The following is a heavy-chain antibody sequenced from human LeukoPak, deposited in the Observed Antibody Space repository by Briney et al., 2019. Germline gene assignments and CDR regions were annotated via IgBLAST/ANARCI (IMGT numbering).Heavy chain of an antibody. J-gene: IGHJ4*02. D-gene: IGHD2-21*02. CDR1: GGSFSGYY. V-gene: IGHV4-34*01. CDR3: ARAVVVTGYFDY. Sequence: PSETLSLTCAVYGGSFSGYYWSWIRQPPGKGLEWIGEINHSGSTNYNPSLKSRVTISVDTSKNQFSLKLSSVTAADTAVYYCARAVVVTGYFDYWGQGTLVTVSS. CDR2: INHSGST.